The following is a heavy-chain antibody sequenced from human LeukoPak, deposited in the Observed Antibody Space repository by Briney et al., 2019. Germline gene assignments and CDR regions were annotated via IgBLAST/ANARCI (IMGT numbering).Heavy chain of an antibody. D-gene: IGHD2-2*01. CDR3: ARDLGDIVVVPAATYYYYYMDV. V-gene: IGHV1-18*01. CDR2: ISAYNGNT. J-gene: IGHJ6*03. CDR1: GYTFTSYG. Sequence: ASVKVSCKASGYTFTSYGISWVRQAPGQGLEWMGWISAYNGNTNHAQKLQGRVTMTTDTSTSTAYMELRSLRSDDTAVYYCARDLGDIVVVPAATYYYYYMDVWGKGTTVTVSS.